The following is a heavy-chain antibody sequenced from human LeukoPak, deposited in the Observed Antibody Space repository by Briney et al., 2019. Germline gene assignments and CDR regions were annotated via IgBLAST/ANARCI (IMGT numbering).Heavy chain of an antibody. CDR1: GYTFTGYY. Sequence: ASVKVSCKASGYTFTGYYMHWVRLAPGQGLAWMGWINANTGGTDYAQKFQGRVTMTRDTSISTGYMDLSTLRSDDTAVYYCARGPSYSFDDWGQGTMVTVSS. D-gene: IGHD1-26*01. CDR3: ARGPSYSFDD. J-gene: IGHJ3*01. CDR2: INANTGGT. V-gene: IGHV1-2*02.